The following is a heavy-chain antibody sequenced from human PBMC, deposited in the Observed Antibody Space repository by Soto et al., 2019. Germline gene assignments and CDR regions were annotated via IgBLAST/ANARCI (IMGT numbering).Heavy chain of an antibody. CDR2: TIPTLDVA. CDR3: AIDSPIGSTYSGSDAIDS. D-gene: IGHD5-12*01. J-gene: IGHJ4*02. Sequence: GASVKVSCKASGGTFSTSTFTWVRQAPGQGLEWMGRTIPTLDVADYAQDFQGRVTITAYKSTSTAYMELTSLTSKDTAVYYCAIDSPIGSTYSGSDAIDSWGQGTLVTVSS. V-gene: IGHV1-69*04. CDR1: GGTFSTST.